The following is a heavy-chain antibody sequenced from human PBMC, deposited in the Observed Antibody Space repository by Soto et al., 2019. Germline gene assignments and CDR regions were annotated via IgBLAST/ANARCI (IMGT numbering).Heavy chain of an antibody. J-gene: IGHJ4*02. Sequence: QVQLQESGPGLVKPSGILSLTCSVSVGSLTDKWWSWIRQTPGKGLEWIGEVHHSGRTNYSPSLKGRVTLSVDPSKNEFSLKLLSLTAADTAIYYWAREGDHPFRVGYWGQGTLVTVSS. V-gene: IGHV4-4*02. CDR2: VHHSGRT. CDR3: AREGDHPFRVGY. D-gene: IGHD3-16*01. CDR1: VGSLTDKW.